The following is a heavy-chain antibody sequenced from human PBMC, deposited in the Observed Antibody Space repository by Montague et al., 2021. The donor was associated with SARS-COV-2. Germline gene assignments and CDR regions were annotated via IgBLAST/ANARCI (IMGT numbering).Heavy chain of an antibody. V-gene: IGHV4-31*03. J-gene: IGHJ4*02. CDR2: IYYSGST. D-gene: IGHD1-26*01. CDR1: GGSISSGGYY. CDR3: ARDTRIVGATTRLDY. Sequence: TLSLTCTVSGGSISSGGYYWSWIRQHPGKGLEWIGYIYYSGSTYYNLSLKSRVTISVDTSKNQFPLKLSSVTAADTAVYYCARDTRIVGATTRLDYWGQGTLVTVSS.